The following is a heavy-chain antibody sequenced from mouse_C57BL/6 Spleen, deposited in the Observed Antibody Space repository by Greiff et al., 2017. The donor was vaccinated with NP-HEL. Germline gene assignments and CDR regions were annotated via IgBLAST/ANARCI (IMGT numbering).Heavy chain of an antibody. Sequence: DVMLVESGGGLVKPGGSLKLSCAASGFTFSDYGMHWVRQAPEKGLEWVAYISSGSSTIYYADTVKGRFTISRDNAKNTLFLQMTSLRSEDTAMYYCARRYYYGSSYGYFDVWGTGTTVTVSS. CDR2: ISSGSSTI. CDR1: GFTFSDYG. J-gene: IGHJ1*03. D-gene: IGHD1-1*01. CDR3: ARRYYYGSSYGYFDV. V-gene: IGHV5-17*01.